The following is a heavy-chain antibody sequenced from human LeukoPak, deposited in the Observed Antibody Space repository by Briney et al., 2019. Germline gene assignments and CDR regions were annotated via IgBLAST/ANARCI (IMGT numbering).Heavy chain of an antibody. CDR3: VKRTAVAGPNFDY. J-gene: IGHJ4*02. D-gene: IGHD6-19*01. V-gene: IGHV3-30-3*02. CDR2: ISFDGSNK. Sequence: GGSLRLSCAASGFTFSSYTIHWVRQPPGKGLEWVAVISFDGSNKYYADSVKGRFTISRDNSKNTLYLQMNSLRVEDTAVYYCVKRTAVAGPNFDYWGQGTLVTVSS. CDR1: GFTFSSYT.